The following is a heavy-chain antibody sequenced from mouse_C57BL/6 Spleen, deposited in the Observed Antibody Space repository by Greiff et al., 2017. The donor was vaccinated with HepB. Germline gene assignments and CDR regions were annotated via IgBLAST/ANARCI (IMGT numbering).Heavy chain of an antibody. CDR3: AREGGTGGYYFDY. CDR1: GYAFSSYW. CDR2: IYPGDGDT. V-gene: IGHV1-80*01. Sequence: QVQLQQSGAELVKPGASVKISCKASGYAFSSYWMNWVKQRPGKGLEWIGQIYPGDGDTNYNGKFKGKATLTADKSSSTAYMQLSSLTSEDSAVYCCAREGGTGGYYFDYWGQGTTLTVSS. D-gene: IGHD4-1*01. J-gene: IGHJ2*01.